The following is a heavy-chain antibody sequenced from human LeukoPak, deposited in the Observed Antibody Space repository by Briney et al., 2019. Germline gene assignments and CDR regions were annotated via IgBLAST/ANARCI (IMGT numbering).Heavy chain of an antibody. V-gene: IGHV4-59*01. CDR2: IYYSGST. D-gene: IGHD3-10*01. Sequence: SETLSLTCAVSGGSISSYYWSWIRQPPGKGLEWIGYIYYSGSTNYNPSLKSRVTISVDTSKNQFSLKLSSVTAADTAVYYCAREARDYFDYWGQGTLVTVSS. CDR3: AREARDYFDY. J-gene: IGHJ4*02. CDR1: GGSISSYY.